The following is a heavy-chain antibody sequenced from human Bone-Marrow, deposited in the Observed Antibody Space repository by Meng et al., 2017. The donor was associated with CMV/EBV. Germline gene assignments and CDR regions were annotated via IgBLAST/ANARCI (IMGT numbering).Heavy chain of an antibody. J-gene: IGHJ4*02. CDR2: ISYDGSNK. Sequence: GGSLRLSCAASGFTFSSYAMHWVRQAPGKGLEWVAVISYDGSNKYYADSVKGRFTISRDNSKNTLYLQMNSLRAEDTAVYYCARDIVVVIAMIFDYWGQGTLVTCSS. D-gene: IGHD2-21*01. CDR1: GFTFSSYA. CDR3: ARDIVVVIAMIFDY. V-gene: IGHV3-30-3*01.